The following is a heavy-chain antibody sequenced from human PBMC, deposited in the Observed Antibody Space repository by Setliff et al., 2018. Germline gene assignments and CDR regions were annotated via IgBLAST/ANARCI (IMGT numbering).Heavy chain of an antibody. CDR2: ISHGVST. J-gene: IGHJ4*02. CDR1: GGSVSSASHY. Sequence: KPSETLSLTCTVSGGSVSSASHYWSWIRQPPGKGLEYIGHISHGVSTSYSPSLKSRLSISADTSKNQFSLKLTSVTAADTAVYYCARTHCTTTSCFYFHYWGQGTVVTVSS. V-gene: IGHV4-30-4*01. CDR3: ARTHCTTTSCFYFHY. D-gene: IGHD2-2*01.